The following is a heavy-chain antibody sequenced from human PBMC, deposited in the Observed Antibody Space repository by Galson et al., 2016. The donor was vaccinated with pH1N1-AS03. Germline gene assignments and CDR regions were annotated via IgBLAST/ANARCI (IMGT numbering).Heavy chain of an antibody. CDR1: GFTFHDYA. Sequence: SLRLSCAASGFTFHDYAMHWVRQAPGKGPEWVSGIARNRGITGYGDSVKGRFTLSRDNAKNMLYLQMNRLRADDAAVYYCARGYDDSGPDVQRLFDSGGQGTQVTVSS. J-gene: IGHJ5*01. CDR3: ARGYDDSGPDVQRLFDS. D-gene: IGHD3-22*01. CDR2: IARNRGIT. V-gene: IGHV3-9*01.